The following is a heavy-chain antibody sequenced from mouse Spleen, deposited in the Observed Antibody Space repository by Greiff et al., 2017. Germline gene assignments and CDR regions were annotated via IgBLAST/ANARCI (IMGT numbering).Heavy chain of an antibody. CDR1: GYTFTGYW. D-gene: IGHD2-4*01. V-gene: IGHV1-9*01. J-gene: IGHJ1*01. CDR2: ILPGSGST. Sequence: QVQLQQSGAELMKPGASVKLSCKATGYTFTGYWIEWVKQRPGHGLEWIGEILPGSGSTNYNEKFKGKATFTADTSSNTAYMQLSSLTTEDSAIYYCASQYYDYDGTYWYFDVWGAGTTVTVSS. CDR3: ASQYYDYDGTYWYFDV.